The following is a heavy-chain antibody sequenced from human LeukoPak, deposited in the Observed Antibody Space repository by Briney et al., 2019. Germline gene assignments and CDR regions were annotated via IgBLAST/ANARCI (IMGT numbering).Heavy chain of an antibody. J-gene: IGHJ4*02. CDR3: AGSSRTTGSFDY. Sequence: ASVKVSCKASGGTFSSYAISWVRQAPGQGLEWMGGIIPIFGTANYAQKFQGRVTITADESTSTAYMELSSLRSEDTAVYYCAGSSRTTGSFDYWGQGTLVTVSS. D-gene: IGHD4-17*01. V-gene: IGHV1-69*13. CDR2: IIPIFGTA. CDR1: GGTFSSYA.